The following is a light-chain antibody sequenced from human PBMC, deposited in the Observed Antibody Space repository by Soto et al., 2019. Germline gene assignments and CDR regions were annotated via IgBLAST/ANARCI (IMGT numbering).Light chain of an antibody. Sequence: EIVLTQSPATLSLSPGERATLSCRASQNIDNYLAWYQQKPGQAPRLLISDASNRATGIPARFSGSGSGTDFTLTIRSLEPEDFALYYCQQRSNWPGTFGGGTKVDIK. J-gene: IGKJ4*01. V-gene: IGKV3-11*01. CDR2: DAS. CDR1: QNIDNY. CDR3: QQRSNWPGT.